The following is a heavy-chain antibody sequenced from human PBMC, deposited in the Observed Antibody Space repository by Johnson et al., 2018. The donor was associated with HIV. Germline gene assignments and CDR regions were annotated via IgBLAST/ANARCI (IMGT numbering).Heavy chain of an antibody. CDR3: AKVAVATAAGGVGLNI. CDR2: ISGSGGST. D-gene: IGHD6-13*01. CDR1: GFTFSSSA. Sequence: EVQLVESGGGLVQPGGSLRLSCAASGFTFSSSAMSWVRQAPGKGLEWVSAISGSGGSTYYADSVKGRFTISRDNSKNTLYLQMNSLRADDTAVYYCAKVAVATAAGGVGLNIWGPGTMVTVSS. J-gene: IGHJ3*02. V-gene: IGHV3-23*04.